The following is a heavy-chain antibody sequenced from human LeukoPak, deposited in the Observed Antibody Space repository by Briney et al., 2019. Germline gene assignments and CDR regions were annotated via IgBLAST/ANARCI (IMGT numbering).Heavy chain of an antibody. Sequence: VASVKVSCKASGYTFTSYGISWVRQAPGQGLEWMGWISAYNGNTNYAQKLQGRVTMTTDTSTSTAYMELRSLRSDDTAVYYCARGVVVTATNEYYFDYWGQGTLVTVSS. D-gene: IGHD2-21*02. CDR3: ARGVVVTATNEYYFDY. V-gene: IGHV1-18*01. J-gene: IGHJ4*02. CDR2: ISAYNGNT. CDR1: GYTFTSYG.